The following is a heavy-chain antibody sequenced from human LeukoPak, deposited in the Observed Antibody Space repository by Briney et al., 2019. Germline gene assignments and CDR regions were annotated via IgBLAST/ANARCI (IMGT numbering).Heavy chain of an antibody. V-gene: IGHV1-69*04. CDR1: GGTFSSYA. D-gene: IGHD1-26*01. CDR3: ARVPPWELGPQPGNVQH. J-gene: IGHJ1*01. Sequence: ASVKVSCKASGGTFSSYAISWVRQAPGQGLEWMGRIIPILGIANYAQKFQGRVTITADKSTSTAYMELSSLRSEDTAVYYCARVPPWELGPQPGNVQHWGQGTLVTVSS. CDR2: IIPILGIA.